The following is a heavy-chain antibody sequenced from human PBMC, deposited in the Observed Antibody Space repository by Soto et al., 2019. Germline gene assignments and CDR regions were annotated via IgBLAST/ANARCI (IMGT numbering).Heavy chain of an antibody. CDR2: IRSKANSYAT. J-gene: IGHJ6*02. D-gene: IGHD3-22*01. V-gene: IGHV3-73*02. CDR1: GFTFSGSA. Sequence: EVQLVESGGGLVQPGGSLKLSCAASGFTFSGSAMHWVRQASGKGLEWGGRIRSKANSYATAYAASVKGRFTISRDDSKNTAYLKMNSLKTEDTAVYYCTRTPAEYYDSSGYPRSYYYYGMDVWGQGTTVTVSS. CDR3: TRTPAEYYDSSGYPRSYYYYGMDV.